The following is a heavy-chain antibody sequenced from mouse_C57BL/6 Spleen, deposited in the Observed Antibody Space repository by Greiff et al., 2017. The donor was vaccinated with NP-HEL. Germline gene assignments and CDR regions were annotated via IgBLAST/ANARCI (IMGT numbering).Heavy chain of an antibody. Sequence: EVQLQESGAELVKPGASVKLSCTASGFNINDYYMHWVKQRTEQGLEWIGRIDPEDGETKYAPKLQGKATITADTSSNTAYLQLSSLSSEDTAFYYCASWRYGRSYDWGQGTTLTVSS. J-gene: IGHJ2*01. V-gene: IGHV14-2*01. CDR1: GFNINDYY. CDR3: ASWRYGRSYD. CDR2: IDPEDGET. D-gene: IGHD1-1*01.